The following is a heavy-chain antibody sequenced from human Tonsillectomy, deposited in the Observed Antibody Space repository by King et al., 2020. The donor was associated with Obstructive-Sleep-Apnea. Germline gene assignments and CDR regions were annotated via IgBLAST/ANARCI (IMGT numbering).Heavy chain of an antibody. CDR1: GGSISGFY. V-gene: IGHV4-59*08. D-gene: IGHD4-11*01. J-gene: IGHJ4*02. CDR2: VYQSAST. CDR3: ARRTTATAMRAGEAAGDVSLDY. Sequence: QLQESGPGLVKPSETLSLTCTVSGGSISGFYWSWIRQPPGKGLEWIGYVYQSASTKYNPSLKSRVTISLDTSKSQFSLKLSSVTAADTAVYYCARRTTATAMRAGEAAGDVSLDYWAREPWSPSPQ.